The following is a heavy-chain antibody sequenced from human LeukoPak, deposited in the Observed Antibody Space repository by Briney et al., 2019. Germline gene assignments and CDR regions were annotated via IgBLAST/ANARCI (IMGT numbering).Heavy chain of an antibody. CDR2: VYTGSA. J-gene: IGHJ4*02. V-gene: IGHV4-61*02. Sequence: PSETLSLTCTVSGASISSNNYWWNWIRQPAGKGLEWIGRVYTGSANYNPSLKSRVDISVDTSKNQFSLKLTSVTAADTAVYYSASQGSRDSWGQGTLVTVSS. CDR1: GASISSNNYW. D-gene: IGHD3-10*01. CDR3: ASQGSRDS.